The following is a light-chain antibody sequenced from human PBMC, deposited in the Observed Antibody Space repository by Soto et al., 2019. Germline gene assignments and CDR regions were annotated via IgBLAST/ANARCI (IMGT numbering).Light chain of an antibody. CDR1: QSVSSSY. V-gene: IGKV3-20*01. CDR3: QQSGSSPGT. Sequence: EIVLTQSPGPLSLSPGERATLSCRASQSVSSSYLAWYQQKPGQAPRLLIYGASSRATGIPDRFSGSGSGTDFTLTISRLEPEDFAVYYCQQSGSSPGTFGQGTKVEIK. J-gene: IGKJ1*01. CDR2: GAS.